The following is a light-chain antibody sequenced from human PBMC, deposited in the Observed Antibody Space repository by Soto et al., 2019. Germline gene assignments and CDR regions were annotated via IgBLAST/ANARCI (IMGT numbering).Light chain of an antibody. CDR2: GAS. Sequence: EIVMTQSPGTLSLSPGXRATLSCRASQSVSSNYLAWYQQKPGQAPRLLIYGASTRATGVPDRFSGSGSGTDFTLTISRLEPEDFAVYHCQQYGSLSWTFGQGTKVDTK. CDR3: QQYGSLSWT. CDR1: QSVSSNY. J-gene: IGKJ1*01. V-gene: IGKV3-20*01.